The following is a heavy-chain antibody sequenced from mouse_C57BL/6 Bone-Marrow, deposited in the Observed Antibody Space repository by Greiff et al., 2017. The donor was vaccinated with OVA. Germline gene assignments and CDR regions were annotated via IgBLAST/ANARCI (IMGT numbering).Heavy chain of an antibody. V-gene: IGHV5-6*01. CDR3: ARQSYGNYEN. D-gene: IGHD2-1*01. CDR2: ISSGGSYT. J-gene: IGHJ2*01. Sequence: EVNVVESGGDLVKPGGSLKLSCAASGFTFSSYGMSWVRQTPDKRLEWVATISSGGSYTYYPDSVKGRFTISRDNAKNTLYLQRSSLKSEDTAMYYCARQSYGNYENRGQGTTLTVSS. CDR1: GFTFSSYG.